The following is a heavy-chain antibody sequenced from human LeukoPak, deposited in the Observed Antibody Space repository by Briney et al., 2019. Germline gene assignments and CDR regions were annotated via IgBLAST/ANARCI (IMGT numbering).Heavy chain of an antibody. Sequence: ASVKVSCKASGYTFTSYGITWVRRAPGHGLEWLGWINPYNGDTNYAQELQGRVAMTTDTSTSTAYMELRSLRSDDTATYHCARNLYSYGVDYWGQGTLVTVSS. D-gene: IGHD5-18*01. CDR1: GYTFTSYG. V-gene: IGHV1-18*01. CDR2: INPYNGDT. J-gene: IGHJ4*02. CDR3: ARNLYSYGVDY.